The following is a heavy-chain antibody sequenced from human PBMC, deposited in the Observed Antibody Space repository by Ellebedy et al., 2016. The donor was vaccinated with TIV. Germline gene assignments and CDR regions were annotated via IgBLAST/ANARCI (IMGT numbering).Heavy chain of an antibody. CDR2: INDSGGSI. Sequence: GGSLRLXXAASGFTFSKYALSWVRQAPGKGLEWVSTINDSGGSIYYADSVKGRFTISRDNAKGSLYLQMNSLRAEDTAVYYCAKGTGGGNYRNHAFDIWGRGTMVTVSS. CDR1: GFTFSKYA. D-gene: IGHD1-14*01. V-gene: IGHV3-23*01. CDR3: AKGTGGGNYRNHAFDI. J-gene: IGHJ3*02.